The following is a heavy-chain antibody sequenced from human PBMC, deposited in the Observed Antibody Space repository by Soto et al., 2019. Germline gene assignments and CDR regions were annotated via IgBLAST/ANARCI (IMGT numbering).Heavy chain of an antibody. J-gene: IGHJ4*02. V-gene: IGHV4-30-2*01. CDR1: GDTISTGGYT. CDR2: TYHSGNP. Sequence: SETLSLTCDVSGDTISTGGYTWAWIRQPPGKALEWIGHTYHSGNPYYNPSLKSRVIISVDRSKNQFSLKLSSVTAADTAVYYCARGVIVAVPGFDYWGQGTLVTVSS. D-gene: IGHD5-12*01. CDR3: ARGVIVAVPGFDY.